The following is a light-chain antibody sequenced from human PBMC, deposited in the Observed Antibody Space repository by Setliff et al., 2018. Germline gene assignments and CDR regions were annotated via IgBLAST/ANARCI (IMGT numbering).Light chain of an antibody. CDR2: GNI. J-gene: IGLJ1*01. CDR3: QSYDNSLRYV. Sequence: QSVLTQPPSVSGAPGQRVTISCTGSSSNIGAGYEVHWYQHLPGTAPKLLIFGNINRPVGVPERFSGSKSGTSASLAITGLQAEDDADYYCQSYDNSLRYVFGTGTKVTV. V-gene: IGLV1-40*01. CDR1: SSNIGAGYE.